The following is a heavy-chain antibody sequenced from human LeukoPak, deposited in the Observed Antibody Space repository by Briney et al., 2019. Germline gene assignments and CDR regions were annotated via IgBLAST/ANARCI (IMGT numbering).Heavy chain of an antibody. CDR3: ARHLATVTASRQYYYYGIDV. V-gene: IGHV5-51*01. CDR2: IYPVDSDI. Sequence: GESLKTSCKAPGIRFTFTYNWMGSVRQVPGKGLEWMGIIYPVDSDIRYNPSFQGQVTISVDKSISTTYLQWSSLKASDTAIYYCARHLATVTASRQYYYYGIDVWGQGTTVTVSS. D-gene: IGHD4-17*01. CDR1: GIRFTFTYNW. J-gene: IGHJ6*02.